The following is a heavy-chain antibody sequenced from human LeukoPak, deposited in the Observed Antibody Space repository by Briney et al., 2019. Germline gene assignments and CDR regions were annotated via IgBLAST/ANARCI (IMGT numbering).Heavy chain of an antibody. V-gene: IGHV4-59*12. Sequence: SETLSLTCTVSGGSISSYYWSWIRQPPGKGLEWIGYIYYSGSTNYNPSLKSRVTISVDTSKNQFSLKLSSVTAAVTAVYYCARERVVVVPAAPWYYYYGMDVWGQGTTVTVSS. CDR2: IYYSGST. D-gene: IGHD2-2*01. J-gene: IGHJ6*02. CDR3: ARERVVVVPAAPWYYYYGMDV. CDR1: GGSISSYY.